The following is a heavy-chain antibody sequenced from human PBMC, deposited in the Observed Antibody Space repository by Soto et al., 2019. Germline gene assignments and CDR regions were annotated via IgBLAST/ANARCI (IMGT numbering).Heavy chain of an antibody. J-gene: IGHJ5*02. CDR1: GYTLTELS. D-gene: IGHD3-16*01. CDR2: FDPEDGET. Sequence: ASVKVSCKVSGYTLTELSMHWVRQAPGKGLEWMGGFDPEDGETIYAQKFQGRVTMTEDTSTGTAYMELSSLRSEDTAVYYCATVGMITFGRFNWFDPWGQGTLVTVSS. CDR3: ATVGMITFGRFNWFDP. V-gene: IGHV1-24*01.